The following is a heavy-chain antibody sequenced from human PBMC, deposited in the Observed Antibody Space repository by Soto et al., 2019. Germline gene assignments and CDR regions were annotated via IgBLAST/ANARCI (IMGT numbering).Heavy chain of an antibody. J-gene: IGHJ4*02. Sequence: QVQLVESGGGVVQPGRSLRLSCAASGFSFSSLGMHWVRQAPGKGLEWVAIISNDGNSKYYADSVKGRFTISRDNSKNTLDLQLSSLRREDTAVYYCSKELGDASDFPLDHWGQGTLVTVSS. D-gene: IGHD4-17*01. V-gene: IGHV3-30*18. CDR2: ISNDGNSK. CDR1: GFSFSSLG. CDR3: SKELGDASDFPLDH.